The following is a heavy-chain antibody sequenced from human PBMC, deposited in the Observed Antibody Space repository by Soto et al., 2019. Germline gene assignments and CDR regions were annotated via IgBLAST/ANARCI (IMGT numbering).Heavy chain of an antibody. CDR3: AKDKRYSSGSAVL. CDR1: GFTFSSYA. Sequence: GGSLRLSCAASGFTFSSYAMSWVRQAPGKGLEWVSAISGSGGSTYYADSVKGRFTFSRDNSKNTLYLQMNSLRAEDTAVYYCAKDKRYSSGSAVLWGQGTLVTVSS. V-gene: IGHV3-23*01. D-gene: IGHD6-19*01. CDR2: ISGSGGST. J-gene: IGHJ4*02.